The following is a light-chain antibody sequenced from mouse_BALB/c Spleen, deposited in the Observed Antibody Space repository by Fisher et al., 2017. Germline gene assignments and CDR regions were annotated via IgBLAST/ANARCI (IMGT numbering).Light chain of an antibody. CDR3: QQRSSYPPT. CDR2: RTS. V-gene: IGKV4-57*01. CDR1: SSVNY. J-gene: IGKJ1*01. Sequence: IVMTQSTAIMSASPGQKVTITCSAISSVNYMYWYQQKPGSSPKPWIYRTSNLASGVPARFSGSGSGTSYSLTISRMEAEDAATYYCQQRSSYPPTFGGGTKLEIK.